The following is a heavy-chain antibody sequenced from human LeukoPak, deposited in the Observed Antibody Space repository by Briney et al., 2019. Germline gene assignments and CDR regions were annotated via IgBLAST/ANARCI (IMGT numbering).Heavy chain of an antibody. Sequence: PGGSLRLSCAASGFTFSSYGMHWVRQAPGKGLEWVAVISYDGSNKYYADSVKGRFTISRDNSKNTLYLQMNSLRAEDTAVYYCAKEELAYYDSSAVGYYFDYWGQGTLVTVPS. CDR1: GFTFSSYG. D-gene: IGHD3-22*01. CDR2: ISYDGSNK. V-gene: IGHV3-30*18. J-gene: IGHJ4*02. CDR3: AKEELAYYDSSAVGYYFDY.